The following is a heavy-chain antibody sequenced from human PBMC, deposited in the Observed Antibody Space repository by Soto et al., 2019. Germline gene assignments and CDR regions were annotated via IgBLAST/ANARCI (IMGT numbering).Heavy chain of an antibody. J-gene: IGHJ4*02. CDR3: AKDRRAGGNYGFYSDF. Sequence: EVQLLESGGGWVQPGGSLRLSCAASGFTFSSYGMTWVRQAPGKGLEWVSFSSATGAGTYYADSVKGRFTISRDNSKNTLDLQMTSLRADDTAVYYCAKDRRAGGNYGFYSDFWGQGALVIVSS. CDR1: GFTFSSYG. V-gene: IGHV3-23*01. D-gene: IGHD1-7*01. CDR2: SSATGAGT.